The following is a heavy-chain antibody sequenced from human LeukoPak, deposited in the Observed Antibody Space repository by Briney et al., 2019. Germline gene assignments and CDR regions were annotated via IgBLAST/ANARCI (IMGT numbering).Heavy chain of an antibody. CDR1: GLTFSSYW. CDR3: AGAGLDY. J-gene: IGHJ4*02. V-gene: IGHV3-7*03. Sequence: GGSLRLSCAASGLTFSSYWMSWVRQAPGKGLEWVANIKQDGSQKYYVDSVKGRFTISRDNAKNSLYLQMNRLSAEDTAVYYCAGAGLDYWGQGTLVTVSS. CDR2: IKQDGSQK.